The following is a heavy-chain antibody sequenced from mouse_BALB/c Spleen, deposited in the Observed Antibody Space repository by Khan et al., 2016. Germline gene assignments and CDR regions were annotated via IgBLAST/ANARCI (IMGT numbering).Heavy chain of an antibody. CDR2: INPDSSTI. J-gene: IGHJ3*01. D-gene: IGHD1-2*01. CDR1: GFDFSRYW. Sequence: EVQLQESGGGLVQPGGSLKLSCAASGFDFSRYWRSWVRQAPGKGLEWIGEINPDSSTINYTPSPKDKFIISRDNAKNTLYLQMSKVRSEDTALYYCARLHYYGRFAYWGQGTLVTVSA. CDR3: ARLHYYGRFAY. V-gene: IGHV4-1*02.